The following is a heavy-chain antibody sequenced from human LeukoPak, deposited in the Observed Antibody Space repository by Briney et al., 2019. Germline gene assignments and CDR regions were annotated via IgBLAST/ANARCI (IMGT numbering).Heavy chain of an antibody. D-gene: IGHD6-19*01. J-gene: IGHJ4*02. CDR2: IYYSGST. V-gene: IGHV4-59*08. CDR1: GDSISSYY. CDR3: ARGYSSGWYDY. Sequence: SETLSLTCTVSGDSISSYYWSWLRQPPGKGLEWIGYIYYSGSTNYNPSLKSRVTISVDTSKNQFSLNLSSVTAADTAVYYCARGYSSGWYDYWGQGTLVTVSS.